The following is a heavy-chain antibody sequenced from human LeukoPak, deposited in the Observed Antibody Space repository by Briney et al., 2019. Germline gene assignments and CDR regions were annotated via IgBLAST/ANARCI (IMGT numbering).Heavy chain of an antibody. V-gene: IGHV1-2*02. CDR3: ARDLDPIPAYYYDSSGYSAFDI. J-gene: IGHJ3*02. Sequence: EASVKVSCKASGGTFTGYYMHWVRQAPGQGLEWMGWINPNSGGTNYAQKFQGRVTMTRDTSISTAYMELSRLRSDDTAVYYCARDLDPIPAYYYDSSGYSAFDIWGQGTMVTVSS. D-gene: IGHD3-22*01. CDR2: INPNSGGT. CDR1: GGTFTGYY.